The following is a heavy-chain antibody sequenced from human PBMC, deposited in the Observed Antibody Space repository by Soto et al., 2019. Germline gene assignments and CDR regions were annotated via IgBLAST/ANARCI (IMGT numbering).Heavy chain of an antibody. Sequence: QVQLVQSGAEVKKPGASVKVSCKASGYTFNSYGITWVRQAPGQGLEWMGCISADNGNTNYAQNLQGRVTMTTDTSXXTAYMELRSLRSDDTAVYYCARGGGLGKLAMGFDYWGQGTLVTVS. D-gene: IGHD3-16*01. CDR3: ARGGGLGKLAMGFDY. CDR2: ISADNGNT. CDR1: GYTFNSYG. V-gene: IGHV1-18*01. J-gene: IGHJ4*02.